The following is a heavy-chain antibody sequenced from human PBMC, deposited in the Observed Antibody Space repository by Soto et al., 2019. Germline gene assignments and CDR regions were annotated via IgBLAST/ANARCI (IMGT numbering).Heavy chain of an antibody. CDR1: GSSVSSGLYY. CDR2: IYYTGTT. D-gene: IGHD5-12*01. Sequence: QVQLQESGPGLVKSSETLSLTCTVSGSSVSSGLYYWSWIRQSPGKGLEWIGYIYYTGTTNRNPSLRSRVSMSIDTSKNQFSLKLNSVTAADTAVYYCARTPGDGYNWYFDYWGQGTLVTVSS. J-gene: IGHJ4*02. V-gene: IGHV4-61*01. CDR3: ARTPGDGYNWYFDY.